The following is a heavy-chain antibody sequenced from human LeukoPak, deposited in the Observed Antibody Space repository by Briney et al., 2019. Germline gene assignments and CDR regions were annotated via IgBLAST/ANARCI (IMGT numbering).Heavy chain of an antibody. J-gene: IGHJ4*02. CDR3: ARGTYYYDSYGPYFDY. V-gene: IGHV1-69*13. CDR1: GGTFSSYA. Sequence: ASVKVSCKASGGTFSSYAISWVRQAPGQGLEWMGGIIPIFGTANYAQKFQGRVTITADESTSTAYMELSSLRSEDTAVYYCARGTYYYDSYGPYFDYWGQGTLVTVSS. CDR2: IIPIFGTA. D-gene: IGHD3-22*01.